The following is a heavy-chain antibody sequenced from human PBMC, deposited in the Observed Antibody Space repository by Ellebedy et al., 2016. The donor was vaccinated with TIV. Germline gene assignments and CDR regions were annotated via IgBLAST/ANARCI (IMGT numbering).Heavy chain of an antibody. V-gene: IGHV3-23*01. Sequence: GESLKIPXAASGFTFTTYAMTWVRQAPGKGLEWVSTISDSGDRTYYADSVRGRFTISRDNSRNTLYLQMTSLRAEDTAVYYCVRDFDYWGQGTLVTVSS. CDR1: GFTFTTYA. CDR2: ISDSGDRT. J-gene: IGHJ4*02. CDR3: VRDFDY.